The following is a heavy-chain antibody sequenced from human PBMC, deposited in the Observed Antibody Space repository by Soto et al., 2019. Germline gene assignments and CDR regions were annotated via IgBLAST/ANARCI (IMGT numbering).Heavy chain of an antibody. CDR1: GYTFTSYG. V-gene: IGHV1-46*01. CDR3: ATSYCSGGSCYRAYFDY. D-gene: IGHD2-15*01. CDR2: ISPSGGST. J-gene: IGHJ4*02. Sequence: ASVKVSCKASGYTFTSYGISWVRQAPGQGLEWMGIISPSGGSTSYAQKFQGRVTMTRDTSTSTVYMELSSLRSEDTAVYYCATSYCSGGSCYRAYFDYWGQGTLVTVSS.